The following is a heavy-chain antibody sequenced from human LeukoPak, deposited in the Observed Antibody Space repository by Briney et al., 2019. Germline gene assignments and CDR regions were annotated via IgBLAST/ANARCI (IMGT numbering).Heavy chain of an antibody. J-gene: IGHJ6*03. CDR2: ISYDGSNK. CDR3: AKGLGPLVRGVVPRTYYMDV. Sequence: GGSLRLSCAASGFTFSNYGMHWVRQAPGKGLEWVAVISYDGSNKYYADSVKGRFTISRDNSKNTLYLQMNSLRAEDTAVYYCAKGLGPLVRGVVPRTYYMDVWGRGTTVTVSS. CDR1: GFTFSNYG. V-gene: IGHV3-30*19. D-gene: IGHD3-10*01.